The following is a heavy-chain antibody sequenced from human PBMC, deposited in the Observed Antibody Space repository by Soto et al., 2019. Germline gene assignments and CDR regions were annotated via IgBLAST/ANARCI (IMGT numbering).Heavy chain of an antibody. CDR3: ARGPDIVVVVAALIWFDP. D-gene: IGHD2-15*01. CDR1: GFTFSSYW. J-gene: IGHJ5*02. CDR2: IKQDGSEK. V-gene: IGHV3-7*01. Sequence: GGSLRLSCAASGFTFSSYWMSWVRQAPGKGLEWVANIKQDGSEKYYVDSVKGRFPISRDNAKNSLYLQMNSLRAEDTAVYYCARGPDIVVVVAALIWFDPWGQGTLVTVSS.